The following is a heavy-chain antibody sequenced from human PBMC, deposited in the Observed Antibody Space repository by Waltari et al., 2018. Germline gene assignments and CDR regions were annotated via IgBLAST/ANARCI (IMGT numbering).Heavy chain of an antibody. J-gene: IGHJ3*02. V-gene: IGHV4-39*07. CDR3: ATVEMATKRAFDI. CDR2: IYYSGST. D-gene: IGHD5-12*01. CDR1: GGSISSSSYY. Sequence: QLQLQESGPGLVKPSETLSLPCTVSGGSISSSSYYWGWLRQPPGKGLEWIGSIYYSGSTYYNPSLKSRVTISVDTSKNQFSLKLSSVTAADTAVYYCATVEMATKRAFDIWGQGTMVTVSS.